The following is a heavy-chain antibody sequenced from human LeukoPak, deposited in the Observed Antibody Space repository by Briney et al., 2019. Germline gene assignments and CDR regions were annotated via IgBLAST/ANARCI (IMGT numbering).Heavy chain of an antibody. D-gene: IGHD6-13*01. CDR1: GFTFDDYA. V-gene: IGHV3-9*01. J-gene: IGHJ4*02. Sequence: GGSLRLSCAASGFTFDDYAMHWVRQAPGKGLEWVSGISWNSGSIGYADSVKGRFTISRDNAKNSLYLQMNSLRAEDTALYYCAKGKGAIAAAGGFDYWGQGTLVTVSS. CDR3: AKGKGAIAAAGGFDY. CDR2: ISWNSGSI.